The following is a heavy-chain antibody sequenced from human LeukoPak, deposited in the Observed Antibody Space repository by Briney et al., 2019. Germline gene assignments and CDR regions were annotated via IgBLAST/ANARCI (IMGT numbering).Heavy chain of an antibody. J-gene: IGHJ6*03. CDR3: TRGSIAYYYMDV. V-gene: IGHV4-59*01. CDR2: IYYSGST. CDR1: GGSISSYY. Sequence: SETLSLTCTVSGGSISSYYWSWVRQPPGKGLEWIGNIYYSGSTNYNPSLKSRVTISVDTSKNQFSPKLSSVTAADTAVYYCTRGSIAYYYMDVWGKGTTVTISS. D-gene: IGHD3-22*01.